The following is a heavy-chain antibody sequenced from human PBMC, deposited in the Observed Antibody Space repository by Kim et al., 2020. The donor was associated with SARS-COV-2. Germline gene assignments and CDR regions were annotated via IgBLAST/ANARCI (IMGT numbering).Heavy chain of an antibody. D-gene: IGHD2-2*02. CDR1: GGSISSYY. CDR2: IFYTGST. J-gene: IGHJ4*02. Sequence: SETLSLTCTVSGGSISSYYWSWIRQPPGKGPEWIGYIFYTGSTTYNPSLKSRVTISVDASKNQFSLKLSSFTAADTAVYYCARGSSGYRATLDYWGQGTL. V-gene: IGHV4-59*01. CDR3: ARGSSGYRATLDY.